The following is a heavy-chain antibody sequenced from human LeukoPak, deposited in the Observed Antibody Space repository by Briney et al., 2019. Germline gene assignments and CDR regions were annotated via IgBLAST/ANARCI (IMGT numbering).Heavy chain of an antibody. V-gene: IGHV1-2*02. CDR1: GYTFTGYY. CDR2: INPNNGGA. CDR3: ARPRGDSGYAGKEWFDP. J-gene: IGHJ5*02. Sequence: ASVKVSCKASGYTFTGYYLHWVRQAPGQRLEWMGWINPNNGGANYAQKFQGRVTMTSDTSISTVYMELSRLRSDDTAVYYCARPRGDSGYAGKEWFDPWGQGTLVTVSS. D-gene: IGHD5-12*01.